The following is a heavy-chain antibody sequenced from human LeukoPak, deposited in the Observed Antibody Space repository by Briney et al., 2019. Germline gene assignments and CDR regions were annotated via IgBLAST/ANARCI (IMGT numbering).Heavy chain of an antibody. J-gene: IGHJ4*02. CDR3: AKASWVSSTDAVR. Sequence: GGSLRLSCAASGLSFSSFAMSWVRQGPARGLEWVSSIRGNDETFYADSVKGRFTPSSDSSRNTVYFQLNNLRVEDTAIYYCAKASWVSSTDAVRWGQGTLVTVSS. V-gene: IGHV3-23*01. CDR2: IRGNDET. D-gene: IGHD6-19*01. CDR1: GLSFSSFA.